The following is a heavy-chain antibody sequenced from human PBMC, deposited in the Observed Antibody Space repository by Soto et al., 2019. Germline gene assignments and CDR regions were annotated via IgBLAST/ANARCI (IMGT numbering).Heavy chain of an antibody. D-gene: IGHD6-19*01. CDR3: ATNPWGNGWYHFDS. V-gene: IGHV1-2*04. Sequence: ASVKVSCKASGYTFTAYFMHWVRQAPGQGLEWMGWINPHSGVTKYAQKFQDWVTMTRDTSITTAYMELRGLRSDDTAVYYCATNPWGNGWYHFDSWGQGTLVTVSS. J-gene: IGHJ4*02. CDR2: INPHSGVT. CDR1: GYTFTAYF.